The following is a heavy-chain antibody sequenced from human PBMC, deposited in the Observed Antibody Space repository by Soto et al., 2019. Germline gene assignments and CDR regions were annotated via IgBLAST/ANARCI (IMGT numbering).Heavy chain of an antibody. CDR1: GYTFTSYA. V-gene: IGHV1-3*01. J-gene: IGHJ6*02. D-gene: IGHD2-2*01. CDR3: ARGYCSITSCYEDYYYYYGMDV. Sequence: ASVKVSCKASGYTFTSYAMHWVRQAPGQRLEWMGWINAGNGNTKYSQKFQGRVTITRDTSASTAYMELSRLRSDDTAVYYCARGYCSITSCYEDYYYYYGMDVWGQGTKVTVPS. CDR2: INAGNGNT.